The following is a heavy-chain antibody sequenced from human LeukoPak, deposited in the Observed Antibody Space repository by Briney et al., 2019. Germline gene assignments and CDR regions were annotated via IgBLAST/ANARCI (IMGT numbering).Heavy chain of an antibody. V-gene: IGHV3-73*01. J-gene: IGHJ4*02. Sequence: GGSLRLSCAASGFTFSGSAMHWVRQASGKGLEWVGRIRSKANSYATAYAASVKGRFTISRDDSKNTAYLQMNSLKTEDTAVYYCTGHMINYSPYFDYWGQGTLVTVSS. CDR1: GFTFSGSA. D-gene: IGHD4-11*01. CDR3: TGHMINYSPYFDY. CDR2: IRSKANSYAT.